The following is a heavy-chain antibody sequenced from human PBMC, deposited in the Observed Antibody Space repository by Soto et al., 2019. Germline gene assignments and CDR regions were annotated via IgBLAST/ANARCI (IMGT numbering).Heavy chain of an antibody. Sequence: GESLKISCKPSGYPLTNYWIGWVRQMPGKGLEWMGIIYLDDSDTIYSPSFEGHVTISADKSTATAFLQWRSLKASDTAIYYCVRRRLLSTVDYWGQGTLVTVSS. V-gene: IGHV5-51*01. CDR3: VRRRLLSTVDY. J-gene: IGHJ4*02. CDR2: IYLDDSDT. CDR1: GYPLTNYW. D-gene: IGHD2-21*01.